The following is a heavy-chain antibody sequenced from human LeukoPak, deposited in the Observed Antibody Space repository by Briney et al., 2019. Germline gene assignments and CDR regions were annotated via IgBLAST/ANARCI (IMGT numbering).Heavy chain of an antibody. D-gene: IGHD6-6*01. CDR1: EFTFSRYW. Sequence: PGGSLRLSCAASEFTFSRYWMSWVRQAPGKGLEWVANIKQVGSTKYYLDSVKGRLTVSRDNAKNSVFLQINSLRAEDTAIYYCARIGYSSSSFDYWGQGTLVTVSS. V-gene: IGHV3-7*03. CDR3: ARIGYSSSSFDY. J-gene: IGHJ4*02. CDR2: IKQVGSTK.